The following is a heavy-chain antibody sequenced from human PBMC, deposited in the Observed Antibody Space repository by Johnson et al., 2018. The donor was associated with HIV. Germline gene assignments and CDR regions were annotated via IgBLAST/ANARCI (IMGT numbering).Heavy chain of an antibody. Sequence: VQLVESGGGLVQPGGSLRLSCVGSGFTFHEYAMHWVRQIPGKGLEWVSGISWNSGSIGYAASVQGRFTISRENAKNPLYLQMNSLRAEDTALYYCAKDTGELLGDGAFDIWGQGTMVTVSS. J-gene: IGHJ3*02. CDR2: ISWNSGSI. CDR3: AKDTGELLGDGAFDI. D-gene: IGHD1-26*01. CDR1: GFTFHEYA. V-gene: IGHV3-9*01.